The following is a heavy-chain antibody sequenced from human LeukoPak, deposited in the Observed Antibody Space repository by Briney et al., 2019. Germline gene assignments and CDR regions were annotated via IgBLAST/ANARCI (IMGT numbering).Heavy chain of an antibody. Sequence: NTSETLSLTCAVYGGSFSGYYWSWIRQPPGKGLEWIGEINHSGSTIYNPSLKSRVTISVDTSKNQFSLRLSSVTAADTAMYYCARHYGPWGQGTLVTVSS. CDR2: INHSGST. V-gene: IGHV4-34*01. J-gene: IGHJ5*02. CDR1: GGSFSGYY. CDR3: ARHYGP. D-gene: IGHD3-16*01.